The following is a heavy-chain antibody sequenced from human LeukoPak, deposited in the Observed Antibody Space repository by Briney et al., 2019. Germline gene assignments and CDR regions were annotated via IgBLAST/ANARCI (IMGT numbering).Heavy chain of an antibody. V-gene: IGHV4-59*01. Sequence: PSETLSLTCTVSGGSISSYYWSWIRQPPGKGLEWIGYIYYSGSTNYNPSLKSRVTISVDTSKNQFSLKLSSVTAADTAVYYRARDLARYSSGWYGLDAFDIWGQGTMVTVSS. D-gene: IGHD6-19*01. CDR3: ARDLARYSSGWYGLDAFDI. CDR1: GGSISSYY. CDR2: IYYSGST. J-gene: IGHJ3*02.